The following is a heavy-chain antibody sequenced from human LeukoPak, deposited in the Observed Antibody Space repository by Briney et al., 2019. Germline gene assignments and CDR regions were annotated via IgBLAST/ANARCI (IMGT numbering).Heavy chain of an antibody. CDR1: GFTFSSYA. Sequence: PGGSLRLSCSASGFTFSSYAMHWVHQAPGKGLEWVAVISYDGSNKYYADSVKGRFTISRDNSKNTLYLQMNSLRAEDTAVYYCALGYCSSTSCYRSDYWGQGTLVTVSS. V-gene: IGHV3-30*04. CDR2: ISYDGSNK. J-gene: IGHJ4*02. D-gene: IGHD2-2*01. CDR3: ALGYCSSTSCYRSDY.